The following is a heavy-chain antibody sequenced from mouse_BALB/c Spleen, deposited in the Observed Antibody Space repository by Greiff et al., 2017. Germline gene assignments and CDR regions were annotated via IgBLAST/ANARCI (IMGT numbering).Heavy chain of an antibody. D-gene: IGHD1-1*01. J-gene: IGHJ4*01. Sequence: EVQLQQSGPELVKPGASVKMSCKASGYTFTSYVMHWVKQKPGQGLEWIGYINPYNDGTKYNEKFKGKATLTSDKSSSTAYMELSSLTSEDSAVYYCAREILGYGSSYDAMDYWGQGTSVTVSS. V-gene: IGHV1-14*01. CDR1: GYTFTSYV. CDR3: AREILGYGSSYDAMDY. CDR2: INPYNDGT.